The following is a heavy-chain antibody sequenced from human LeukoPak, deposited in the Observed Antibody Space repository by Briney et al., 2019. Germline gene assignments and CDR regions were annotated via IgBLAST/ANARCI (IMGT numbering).Heavy chain of an antibody. CDR1: GFTVSNNY. D-gene: IGHD6-19*01. Sequence: GGSLRLSCAASGFTVSNNYMSWVRQAPGKGLEWVSVIYSGGSTYYADSVKGRFTISRDNSKNTLYLQMNSLRAEDTAVYFCARGHSITVAAYTQIDYWGQGTLVTVSS. J-gene: IGHJ4*02. CDR3: ARGHSITVAAYTQIDY. CDR2: IYSGGST. V-gene: IGHV3-66*01.